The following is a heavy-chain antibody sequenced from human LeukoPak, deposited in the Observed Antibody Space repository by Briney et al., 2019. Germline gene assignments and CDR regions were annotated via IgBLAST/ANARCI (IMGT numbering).Heavy chain of an antibody. D-gene: IGHD6-13*01. CDR3: ASWLGAAAAGSFLPDY. Sequence: PSETLSLTCAVYGGSFSGYYWSWIRQPPGKGLEWIGEINHSGSTNYNPSLKSRVTISVDTSKNQFSLKLSSVTAADTAVYYCASWLGAAAAGSFLPDYWGQGTLVPVSS. CDR1: GGSFSGYY. CDR2: INHSGST. V-gene: IGHV4-34*01. J-gene: IGHJ4*02.